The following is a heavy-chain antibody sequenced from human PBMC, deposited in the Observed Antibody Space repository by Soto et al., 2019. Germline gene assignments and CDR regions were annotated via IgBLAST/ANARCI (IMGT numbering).Heavy chain of an antibody. CDR1: GESISSGGYS. CDR2: IHHSGNT. Sequence: SETLSLTCAVSGESISSGGYSRSWIRQPPGKALEWIGYIHHSGNTYYSPSLKSRVTISLDNSKNQFSLKLTSVTVADMAVYFCARDGAWRGLDVWGQGTTVTVSS. V-gene: IGHV4-30-2*01. J-gene: IGHJ6*02. D-gene: IGHD1-26*01. CDR3: ARDGAWRGLDV.